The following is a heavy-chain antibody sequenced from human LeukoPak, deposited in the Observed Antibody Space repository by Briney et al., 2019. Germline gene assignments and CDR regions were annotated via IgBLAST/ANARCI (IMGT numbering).Heavy chain of an antibody. Sequence: ASVKVSCKASGYTFTGYSMHWVRQAPGQGLEWMGWINPNSGGTDYAQKFQGRVTLTRDTSISTAYMELSRLRSDDTAMYYSASIEMATPYFDHRGQGTLVTVSS. CDR1: GYTFTGYS. CDR2: INPNSGGT. CDR3: ASIEMATPYFDH. V-gene: IGHV1-2*02. D-gene: IGHD5-24*01. J-gene: IGHJ4*02.